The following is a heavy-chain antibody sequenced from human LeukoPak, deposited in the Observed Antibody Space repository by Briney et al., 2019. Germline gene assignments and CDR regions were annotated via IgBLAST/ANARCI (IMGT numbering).Heavy chain of an antibody. CDR1: GFTVSTNY. J-gene: IGHJ5*02. V-gene: IGHV3-53*01. D-gene: IGHD3-10*01. Sequence: PGGSLRLSCAASGFTVSTNYMSWVRQAPGKGLEWVSVIYSGGSTYYADSVKGRFTISRDNSKNTLYLQMNSLRAEDTAVYYCARFYDSGSDNWFDPWGQGTLVTVSS. CDR3: ARFYDSGSDNWFDP. CDR2: IYSGGST.